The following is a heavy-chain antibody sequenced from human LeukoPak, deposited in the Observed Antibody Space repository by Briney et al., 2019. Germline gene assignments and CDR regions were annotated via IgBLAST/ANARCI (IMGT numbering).Heavy chain of an antibody. D-gene: IGHD1-26*01. V-gene: IGHV3-48*03. CDR2: ISSSGSTI. CDR3: ARVGSGANREDGFDI. CDR1: GFTFSSYE. Sequence: GGSLRPSCVVSGFTFSSYEMNWVRQAPGKGLEWVSYISSSGSTIYYADSVKGRFTISRDNAKNSLYLQMNSLRAEDTAVYYGARVGSGANREDGFDIWGQGTMVTVCS. J-gene: IGHJ3*02.